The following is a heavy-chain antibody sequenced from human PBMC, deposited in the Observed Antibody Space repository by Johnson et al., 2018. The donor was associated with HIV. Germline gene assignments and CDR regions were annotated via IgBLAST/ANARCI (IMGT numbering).Heavy chain of an antibody. Sequence: QEQLVESGGGLVKPGGSLRLSCAASGFTFSDYYMSWIRQAPGKGLEWLSYISSSTNTIYYADSVKGRFTISRDNAKNSLSLQMNSLRAEDTAVYYCVRDAFDFRDATGRFGGAGFDIWGQGTVVTVSS. CDR2: ISSSTNTI. V-gene: IGHV3-11*04. CDR3: VRDAFDFRDATGRFGGAGFDI. J-gene: IGHJ3*02. D-gene: IGHD3-16*01. CDR1: GFTFSDYY.